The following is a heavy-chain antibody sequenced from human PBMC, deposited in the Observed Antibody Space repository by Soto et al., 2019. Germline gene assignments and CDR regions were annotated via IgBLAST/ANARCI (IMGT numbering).Heavy chain of an antibody. CDR3: AKDPLPDIVGTIRLNWFDP. CDR2: ISGSGGST. Sequence: GGSLRLSCAASGFTFSSYAMSWVRQAPGKGLEWVSAISGSGGSTYYADSVKGRFTISRDNSKNTLYLQMNSLRAEDTAVYYCAKDPLPDIVGTIRLNWFDPWGQGTLVTVSS. CDR1: GFTFSSYA. J-gene: IGHJ5*02. V-gene: IGHV3-23*01. D-gene: IGHD5-12*01.